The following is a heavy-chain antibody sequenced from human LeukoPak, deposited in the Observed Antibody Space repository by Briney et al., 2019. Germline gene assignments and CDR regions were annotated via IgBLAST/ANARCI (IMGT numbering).Heavy chain of an antibody. CDR3: ARDWTGGDYGLDY. J-gene: IGHJ4*02. Sequence: SETLSLTCTVSGGSVSSGSYYWSWIRQPPGKGLEWIGYIYCTGGTNYNPSLKSRVTILVDTSKNQFSLKLNSVTAADTAVYYCARDWTGGDYGLDYWGQGTLVTVSS. D-gene: IGHD4-17*01. CDR2: IYCTGGT. V-gene: IGHV4-61*01. CDR1: GGSVSSGSYY.